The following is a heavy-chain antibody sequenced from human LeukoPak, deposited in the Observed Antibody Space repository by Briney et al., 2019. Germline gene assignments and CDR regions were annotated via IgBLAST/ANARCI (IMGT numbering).Heavy chain of an antibody. CDR1: GGSISSYY. D-gene: IGHD4-11*01. V-gene: IGHV4-59*12. CDR2: IYYTGST. Sequence: SETLSLTCTVSGGSISSYYWSWVRQPPGKGLEWIGYIYYTGSTNYSPSLKSRVTISVDMSKNQFSLKLSSVTAADTAVYYCARSRDYSNYGSFFDYWGQGTLVTVSS. CDR3: ARSRDYSNYGSFFDY. J-gene: IGHJ4*02.